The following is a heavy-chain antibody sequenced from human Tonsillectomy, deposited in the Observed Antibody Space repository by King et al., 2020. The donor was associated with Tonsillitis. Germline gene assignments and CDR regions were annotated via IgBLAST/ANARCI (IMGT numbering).Heavy chain of an antibody. Sequence: MSWIRQAPGKGLEWVSYISSRSGHINYADSVKDRFTITRDNAQNSLFLQMNSLRAEDTAIYYYARDGVGSGSSQTFDIWGNGTMVTVSS. D-gene: IGHD1-26*01. CDR2: ISSRSGHI. J-gene: IGHJ3*02. CDR3: ARDGVGSGSSQTFDI. V-gene: IGHV3-11*06.